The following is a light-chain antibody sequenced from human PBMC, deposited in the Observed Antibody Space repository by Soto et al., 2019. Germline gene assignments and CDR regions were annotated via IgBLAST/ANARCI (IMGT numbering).Light chain of an antibody. CDR3: ATWDSSRSAVL. CDR1: SSNTGNNY. CDR2: END. Sequence: SVLTQPPSVSAAPGQKVTISCSGSSSNTGNNYVSWYQQLPGTAPKLLIYENDKRPSGIPDRFSGSKSGTSATLGITGLQTGDEADYYCATWDSSRSAVLFGTGTKVTV. V-gene: IGLV1-51*02. J-gene: IGLJ1*01.